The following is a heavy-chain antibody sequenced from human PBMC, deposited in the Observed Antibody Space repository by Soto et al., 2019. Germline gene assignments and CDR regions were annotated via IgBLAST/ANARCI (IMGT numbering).Heavy chain of an antibody. D-gene: IGHD6-13*01. J-gene: IGHJ6*02. CDR1: GYTFTSYA. CDR2: INAGNGNT. CDR3: ARDRAYSSSWLGPDYGMDV. V-gene: IGHV1-3*01. Sequence: GASVKVSCKASGYTFTSYAMHWVRQAPGQRLEWMGWINAGNGNTKYSQKFQGRVTISRDTSASTAYMELSSLRSEDTAVYYCARDRAYSSSWLGPDYGMDVWGQGTTVTVSS.